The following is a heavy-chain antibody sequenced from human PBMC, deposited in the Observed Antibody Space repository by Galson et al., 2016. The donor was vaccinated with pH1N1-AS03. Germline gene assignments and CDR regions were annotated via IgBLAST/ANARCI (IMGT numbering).Heavy chain of an antibody. D-gene: IGHD2-15*01. CDR1: GYTFTTYD. Sequence: SVKVSCKASGYTFTTYDINWVRQAAGQGLEWMGWISPYNGNTQYAQRLEGRVTMTTDTSTNTAYLELRSLTYDDTAVYYCARAAPFDPWGHGTLVIVSS. CDR3: ARAAPFDP. CDR2: ISPYNGNT. V-gene: IGHV1-18*01. J-gene: IGHJ5*02.